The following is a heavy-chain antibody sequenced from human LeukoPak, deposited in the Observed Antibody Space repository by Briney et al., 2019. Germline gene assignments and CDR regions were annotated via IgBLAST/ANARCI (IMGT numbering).Heavy chain of an antibody. J-gene: IGHJ4*02. Sequence: GSLRLSCAASGFTFTNAWMTWIRQPPGKGLEWIGEINHSGSTNYNPSLKSRVTISVDTSKNQFSLKLSSVTAADTAVYYCASYYYGSGSYYPDDFDYWGQGTLVTVSS. CDR1: GFTFTNAW. CDR3: ASYYYGSGSYYPDDFDY. V-gene: IGHV4-34*01. D-gene: IGHD3-10*01. CDR2: INHSGST.